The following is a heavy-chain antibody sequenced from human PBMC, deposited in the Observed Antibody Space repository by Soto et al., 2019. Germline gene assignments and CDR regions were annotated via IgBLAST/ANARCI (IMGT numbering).Heavy chain of an antibody. V-gene: IGHV4-34*01. D-gene: IGHD5-12*01. CDR3: ATAHGARWLRDYDYYYKDV. Sequence: PSETLSLTGAVYGGSFSGYYCSWIRPPPGKRMEWIGEINHSGITNYNPSRKSRVSISVDTSKNQFSLKQSSVTAADTAVYYCATAHGARWLRDYDYYYKDVWGTVNEGTVSS. CDR2: INHSGIT. CDR1: GGSFSGYY. J-gene: IGHJ6*03.